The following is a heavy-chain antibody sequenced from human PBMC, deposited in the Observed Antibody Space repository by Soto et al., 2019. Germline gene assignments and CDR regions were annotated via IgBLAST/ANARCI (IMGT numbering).Heavy chain of an antibody. D-gene: IGHD2-8*01. V-gene: IGHV1-18*04. Sequence: ASVKVSCKASGYTFTSYGISWVRQAPGQGLEWMGWISAYNGNTNYAQKLQGRVTMTTDTSTSTAYMELRSLRSDDTAVYYCARVLLSGSYCTSGVCPNWFDPWGQGTLVTVSS. CDR1: GYTFTSYG. J-gene: IGHJ5*02. CDR3: ARVLLSGSYCTSGVCPNWFDP. CDR2: ISAYNGNT.